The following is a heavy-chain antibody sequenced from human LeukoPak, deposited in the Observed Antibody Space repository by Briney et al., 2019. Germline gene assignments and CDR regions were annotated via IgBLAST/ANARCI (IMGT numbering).Heavy chain of an antibody. CDR1: GGSFSGYY. CDR3: AREGGPGVVVPAARTFDP. V-gene: IGHV4-34*01. CDR2: INHSGST. Sequence: SETLSLTCAVYGGSFSGYYWSWIRQPPGKGLEWIGEINHSGSTNYNPSLKSRVTISVDTSKNQFSLKLSSVTAADTAVYYCAREGGPGVVVPAARTFDPWGQGTLVTVSS. J-gene: IGHJ5*02. D-gene: IGHD2-2*01.